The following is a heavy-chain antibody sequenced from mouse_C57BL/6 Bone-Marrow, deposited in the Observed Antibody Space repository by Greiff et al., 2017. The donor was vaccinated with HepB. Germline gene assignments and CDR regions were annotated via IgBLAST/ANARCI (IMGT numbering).Heavy chain of an antibody. CDR2: INPNNGGT. D-gene: IGHD1-1*01. V-gene: IGHV1-26*01. CDR3: ARDPYYYGSRFDY. CDR1: GYTFTDYY. Sequence: VQLQQSGPELVKPGASVKISCKASGYTFTDYYMNWVKQSHGKSLEWIGDINPNNGGTSYNQKFKGKATLTVDKSSSTAYMELRSLTSEDSAVYYCARDPYYYGSRFDYWGQGTTLTVSS. J-gene: IGHJ2*01.